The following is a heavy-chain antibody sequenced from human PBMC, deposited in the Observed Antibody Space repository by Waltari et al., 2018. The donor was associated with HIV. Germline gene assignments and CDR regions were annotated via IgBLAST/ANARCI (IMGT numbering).Heavy chain of an antibody. CDR3: ARQRFLEWSTRAGYAFDI. D-gene: IGHD3-3*01. CDR2: ISSSSSTI. CDR1: GFTFSSYS. V-gene: IGHV3-48*01. J-gene: IGHJ3*02. Sequence: EVQLVESGGGLVQPGGSLGLSCAASGFTFSSYSMNWVPQAPGKGLEWVSYISSSSSTIYYADSVKGRFTISRDNAKNSLYLQMNSLRAEDTAVYYCARQRFLEWSTRAGYAFDIWGQGTMVTVSS.